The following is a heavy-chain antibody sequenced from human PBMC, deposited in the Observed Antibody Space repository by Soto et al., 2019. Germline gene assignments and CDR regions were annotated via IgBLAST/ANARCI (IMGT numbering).Heavy chain of an antibody. Sequence: HPGGSLRLSCAASGFTFSSYSMNWVRQAPGKGLEWVSYISSSSSTIYYADSVKGRFTISRDNAKNSLYLQMNSLRAEDTAVYYCARDNRITIFGVVTHNWFDPWGQGTLVTVSS. J-gene: IGHJ5*02. CDR1: GFTFSSYS. CDR2: ISSSSSTI. CDR3: ARDNRITIFGVVTHNWFDP. V-gene: IGHV3-48*01. D-gene: IGHD3-3*01.